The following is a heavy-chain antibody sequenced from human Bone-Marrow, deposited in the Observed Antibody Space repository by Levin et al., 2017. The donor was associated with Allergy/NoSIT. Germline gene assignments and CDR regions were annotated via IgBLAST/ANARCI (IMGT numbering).Heavy chain of an antibody. CDR2: IYTSGTT. J-gene: IGHJ3*02. CDR1: GGSISSGTYY. Sequence: SETLSLTCTLSGGSISSGTYYWSWIRQPAGKGLEWIGRIYTSGTTDYNASLKSRLTISLDTSKNQFSLNLSSVTAADTAVYYCARTEYYYDSGTYHVRHPFDIWGQGTMVTVSS. D-gene: IGHD3-10*01. V-gene: IGHV4-61*02. CDR3: ARTEYYYDSGTYHVRHPFDI.